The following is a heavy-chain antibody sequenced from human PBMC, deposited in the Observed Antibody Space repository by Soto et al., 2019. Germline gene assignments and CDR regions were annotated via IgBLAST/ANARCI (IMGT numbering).Heavy chain of an antibody. V-gene: IGHV3-23*01. CDR1: GFTFSTSA. CDR3: AKYRWYSSGGDNCYGKDV. Sequence: RRSLRLSCAASGFTFSTSAMTWVRQAPGKGLEWVSGISDTGGSTYYGDSVKGRCTISRDNSRSPLYLQMNSLKAEDTAVYDCAKYRWYSSGGDNCYGKDVWGQGTAVNVSS. D-gene: IGHD6-19*01. CDR2: ISDTGGST. J-gene: IGHJ6*02.